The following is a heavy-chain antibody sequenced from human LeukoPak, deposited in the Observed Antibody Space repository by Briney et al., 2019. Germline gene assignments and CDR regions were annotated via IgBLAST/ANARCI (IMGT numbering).Heavy chain of an antibody. CDR2: SRNKDNKYTT. CDR3: ARVAPYCGGNCYSRYFDY. V-gene: IGHV3-72*01. J-gene: IGHJ4*02. Sequence: GGSLRLSCAASGFAFSDHYMDWVRQTPGKGLEWVGRSRNKDNKYTTEYAASGKGRFTISRDESKNSLYLQMNSLKTEDTAVYYCARVAPYCGGNCYSRYFDYWGQGTLVTVSS. CDR1: GFAFSDHY. D-gene: IGHD2-21*01.